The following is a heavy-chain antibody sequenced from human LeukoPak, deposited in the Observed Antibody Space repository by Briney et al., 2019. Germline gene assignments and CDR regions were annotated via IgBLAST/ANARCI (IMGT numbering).Heavy chain of an antibody. D-gene: IGHD3-10*01. V-gene: IGHV5-51*01. CDR2: VYPGDPDN. CDR3: VRTYYFGSGSLYNLAY. CDR1: GYILINYW. J-gene: IGHJ4*02. Sequence: GESLKISCKGSGYILINYWIGWVRRMPGKGLEWMGIVYPGDPDNRYSPSFQGQVTISADKSISAAYLQWSSLKASDTAMYYCVRTYYFGSGSLYNLAYWGQGTLVTVSS.